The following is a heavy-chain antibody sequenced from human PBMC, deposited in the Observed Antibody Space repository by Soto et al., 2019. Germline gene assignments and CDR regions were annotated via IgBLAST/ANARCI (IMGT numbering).Heavy chain of an antibody. CDR3: VRSRSGAVPDSFAY. CDR1: GFTFSFYA. CDR2: ISKDGSVI. V-gene: IGHV3-30*04. J-gene: IGHJ4*02. Sequence: QVQLVESGGDVVQPGRSLRLSCAASGFTFSFYAMHWVRQAPGKGLEWVAVISKDGSVIYYADSVKGRFTISRDKSKNMVYLQLNSLRDEDTAVFYCVRSRSGAVPDSFAYWGQGTLVTVAS. D-gene: IGHD3-10*01.